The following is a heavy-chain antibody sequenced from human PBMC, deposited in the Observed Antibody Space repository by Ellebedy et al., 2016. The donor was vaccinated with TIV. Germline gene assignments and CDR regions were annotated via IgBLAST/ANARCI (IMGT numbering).Heavy chain of an antibody. D-gene: IGHD1-20*01. J-gene: IGHJ3*02. CDR1: GFTVSYTY. CDR3: ARRITGTYGDDAFDI. CDR2: IHTGGDT. Sequence: GESLKISCAASGFTVSYTYMSWVRQAPGKGLEWVSVIHTGGDTYYADPVKGRFTISRDSSKNTLFLQMNSLGAEDTAMYYCARRITGTYGDDAFDIWGQGTMVTVSS. V-gene: IGHV3-53*01.